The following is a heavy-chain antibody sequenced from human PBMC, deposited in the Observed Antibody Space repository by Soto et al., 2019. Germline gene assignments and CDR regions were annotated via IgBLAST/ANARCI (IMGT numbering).Heavy chain of an antibody. D-gene: IGHD3-9*01. CDR3: ARHSPPMYDILTGTTLDPYYGMDV. Sequence: PSETLSLTCTVSGGSISSGDYYWSWIRQPPGKGLEWIGYIYYSGNTYYNPSLKSRVTISVDTSKNQFSLKLSSVTAADTAVYYCARHSPPMYDILTGTTLDPYYGMDVWGQGTTVTVSS. J-gene: IGHJ6*02. CDR2: IYYSGNT. V-gene: IGHV4-30-4*01. CDR1: GGSISSGDYY.